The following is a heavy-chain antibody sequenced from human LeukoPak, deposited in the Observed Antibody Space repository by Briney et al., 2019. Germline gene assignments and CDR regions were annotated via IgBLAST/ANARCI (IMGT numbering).Heavy chain of an antibody. D-gene: IGHD5-24*01. CDR2: IIPILGIA. CDR3: ARDAGGDGYNPNSH. V-gene: IGHV1-69*04. Sequence: SSVKVSCKASGGTFSSYAISWVRQAPGQGVEWMGRIIPILGIANYAQKFQGRVTITADKSTSTAYMELSSLRSEDTAVYYCARDAGGDGYNPNSHWGQGTLVTVSS. J-gene: IGHJ4*02. CDR1: GGTFSSYA.